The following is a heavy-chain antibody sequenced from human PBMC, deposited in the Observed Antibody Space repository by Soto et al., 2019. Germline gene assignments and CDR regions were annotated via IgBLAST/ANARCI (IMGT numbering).Heavy chain of an antibody. CDR3: ARGRNSAFDY. Sequence: PSQTLSLTCAISGDSVSSNNVAWNWVRQSPSRGLEWLGRTYYTSKWNYDYAASVKSRISVAPDTSKNQFSLQVNFVTPEDTAVYYCARGRNSAFDYWGQGTLVTVSS. CDR1: GDSVSSNNVA. V-gene: IGHV6-1*01. J-gene: IGHJ4*02. CDR2: TYYTSKWNY. D-gene: IGHD5-18*01.